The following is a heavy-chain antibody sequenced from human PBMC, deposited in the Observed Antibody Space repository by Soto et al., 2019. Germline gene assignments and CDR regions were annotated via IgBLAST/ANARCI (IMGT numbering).Heavy chain of an antibody. CDR1: GFIFSDYG. V-gene: IGHV3-30*18. Sequence: PGGSLRLSCAASGFIFSDYGMHWVRQAPGKGLEWVAVISSDGFTKNYGGSVKGRFTISRDNSKNILYLEMNSLRVDDTAMYYCAKEARAWFQFDYWGQGTLVTVSS. CDR3: AKEARAWFQFDY. D-gene: IGHD6-19*01. J-gene: IGHJ4*02. CDR2: ISSDGFTK.